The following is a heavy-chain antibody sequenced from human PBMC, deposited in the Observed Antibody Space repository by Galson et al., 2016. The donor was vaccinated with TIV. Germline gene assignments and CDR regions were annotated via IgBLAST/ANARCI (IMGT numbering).Heavy chain of an antibody. CDR1: GFTFSDYH. CDR3: ARFGRAYYYMADY. V-gene: IGHV3-11*01. Sequence: SLRLSCAASGFTFSDYHMTWIRQAPEKGLEWISYISPSGNTIYYADSVKGRFTISRDNAKNSLSLQMNSLRADDTAMYFCARFGRAYYYMADYWGQGTLVTVAS. J-gene: IGHJ4*02. CDR2: ISPSGNTI. D-gene: IGHD3-22*01.